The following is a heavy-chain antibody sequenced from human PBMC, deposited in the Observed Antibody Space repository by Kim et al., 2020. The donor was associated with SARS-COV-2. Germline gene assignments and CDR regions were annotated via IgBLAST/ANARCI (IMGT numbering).Heavy chain of an antibody. D-gene: IGHD3-9*01. CDR1: GFTFSSYA. CDR2: IYSGGSST. Sequence: GGSLRLSCAASGFTFSSYAMSWVRQAPGKGLEWVSVIYSGGSSTYYTDSVKGRFTISRENSKNTLYLQMNSLRVEDTAVYYCAKSPHFDSPYFDYWVQGT. J-gene: IGHJ4*02. V-gene: IGHV3-23*03. CDR3: AKSPHFDSPYFDY.